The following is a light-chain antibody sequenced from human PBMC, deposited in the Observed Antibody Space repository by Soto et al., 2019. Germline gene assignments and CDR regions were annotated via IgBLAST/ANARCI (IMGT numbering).Light chain of an antibody. J-gene: IGKJ4*01. CDR3: QQDKDWPLT. CDR2: DAS. V-gene: IGKV3-15*01. CDR1: PYVSIS. Sequence: EILMTQSPVTLSVSPGEKATLSCRASPYVSISLAWYQQKPGQAPRLLIYDASTSATGIPDRFSGSGSWTEFTLTISSLQSEDFAIFYGQQDKDWPLTFGGGTMVEI.